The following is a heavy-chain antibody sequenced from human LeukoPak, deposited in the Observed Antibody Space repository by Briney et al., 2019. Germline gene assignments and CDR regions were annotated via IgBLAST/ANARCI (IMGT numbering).Heavy chain of an antibody. CDR2: INTDGSIT. D-gene: IGHD3-10*01. V-gene: IGHV3-74*01. J-gene: IGHJ4*02. Sequence: PGVSLRLSCAASGFTFRDYWIHWVRQAPGKGLVWVSRINTDGSITNYADSVKGRFSISRDNAKNTLYLQMSSLRAEDTAVYYCARDRGPRTGFMVREAYDYWGQGTLVTVSS. CDR3: ARDRGPRTGFMVREAYDY. CDR1: GFTFRDYW.